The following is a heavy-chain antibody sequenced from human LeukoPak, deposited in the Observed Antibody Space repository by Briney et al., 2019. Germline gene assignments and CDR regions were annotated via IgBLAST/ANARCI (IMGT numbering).Heavy chain of an antibody. CDR2: ISSSSSYT. CDR3: ASHCSSTSCSYYYYGMDV. CDR1: GSTFSDYY. V-gene: IGHV3-11*03. Sequence: KAGGSLRLSCAASGSTFSDYYMSWIRQAPGKGLEWVSYISSSSSYTNYADSVKGRFTISRDNAKNSLYLQMNSLRAEDTAVYYCASHCSSTSCSYYYYGMDVWGQGTTVTVSS. J-gene: IGHJ6*02. D-gene: IGHD2-2*01.